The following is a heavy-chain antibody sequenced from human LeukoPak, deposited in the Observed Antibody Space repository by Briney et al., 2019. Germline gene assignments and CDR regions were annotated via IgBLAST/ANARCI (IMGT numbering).Heavy chain of an antibody. Sequence: ASVKVSCKASGYTFTGCYMHWVRQAPGQGLEWMGWINPNSGGTNYAQKFQGRVTMTRDTSISTAYMELSRLRSDDTAVYYCARGSTAPGIAAAGPFDYWGQGTLVTVSS. CDR1: GYTFTGCY. CDR2: INPNSGGT. CDR3: ARGSTAPGIAAAGPFDY. J-gene: IGHJ4*02. D-gene: IGHD6-13*01. V-gene: IGHV1-2*02.